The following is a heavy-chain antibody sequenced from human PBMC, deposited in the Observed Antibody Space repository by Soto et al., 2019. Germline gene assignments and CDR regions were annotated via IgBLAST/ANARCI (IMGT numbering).Heavy chain of an antibody. V-gene: IGHV4-59*01. J-gene: IGHJ4*02. CDR2: IYYSGST. Sequence: SEILSLTCTVSGGSISSYYWSWIRQPPGKGLEWIGYIYYSGSTNYNPSLKSRVTISVDTSKNQFSLKLSSVTAADTAVYYCARVTIIPKWLRPRAYYFDYWGQGTLVTVSS. D-gene: IGHD5-12*01. CDR3: ARVTIIPKWLRPRAYYFDY. CDR1: GGSISSYY.